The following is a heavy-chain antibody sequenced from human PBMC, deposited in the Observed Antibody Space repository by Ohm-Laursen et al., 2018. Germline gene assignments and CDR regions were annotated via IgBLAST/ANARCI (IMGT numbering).Heavy chain of an antibody. CDR3: ARTRNFQPYDV. J-gene: IGHJ3*01. Sequence: SLRLSCAASGFTFDDHYMDWVRQAPGKGLELVARSRDKANSYTTAYVASVKGGFSISRDDSENSLYLQMNSLKTEDTAVYYCARTRNFQPYDVWGQGTMVSVSS. CDR1: GFTFDDHY. D-gene: IGHD2/OR15-2a*01. CDR2: SRDKANSYTT. V-gene: IGHV3-72*01.